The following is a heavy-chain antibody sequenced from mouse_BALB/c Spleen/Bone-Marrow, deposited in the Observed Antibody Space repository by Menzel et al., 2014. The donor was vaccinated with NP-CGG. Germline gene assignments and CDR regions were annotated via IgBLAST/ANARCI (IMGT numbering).Heavy chain of an antibody. J-gene: IGHJ2*02. CDR1: GFDFSGYW. Sequence: EVNVVESGGGLVQPGGSLKLSCAASGFDFSGYWMNWVRQAPGKGLEWIGEINPDSSTINYTPSLKDKFIISRDNAKNTLYLQMTKVRSGDTALYYCARLYGNYVFDYWGQGTSLTVSS. V-gene: IGHV4-1*02. D-gene: IGHD2-1*01. CDR3: ARLYGNYVFDY. CDR2: INPDSSTI.